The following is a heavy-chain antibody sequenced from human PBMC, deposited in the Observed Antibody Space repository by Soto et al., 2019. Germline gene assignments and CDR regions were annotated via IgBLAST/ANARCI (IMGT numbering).Heavy chain of an antibody. V-gene: IGHV4-30-2*01. CDR3: VRDSLTGYYFDL. CDR1: GGSISSGGYS. J-gene: IGHJ4*02. CDR2: IYHSGST. D-gene: IGHD3-9*01. Sequence: QLQLQESGSGLVKPSQTLSLSCAVSGGSISSGGYSWNWIRQAPGKGLEWIGYIYHSGSTYYNPSLKSRVTLSVDKSNNHFSLKLTSVTDADTADYFLVRDSLTGYYFDLWGQGAMVTVSS.